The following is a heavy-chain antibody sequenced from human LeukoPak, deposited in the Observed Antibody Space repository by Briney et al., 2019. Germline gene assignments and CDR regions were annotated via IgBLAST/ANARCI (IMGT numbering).Heavy chain of an antibody. Sequence: SETLSLTCAVSGVAFSNYYWSWVRQSPRQGLEWIGEINHSGYTNCNPSLKSRVTMSIDTSKNQFSLLLTSVTAADAGVYYCTRAVAGHPDWGQGTLVTVSS. J-gene: IGHJ4*02. CDR2: INHSGYT. D-gene: IGHD6-19*01. CDR1: GVAFSNYY. CDR3: TRAVAGHPD. V-gene: IGHV4-34*01.